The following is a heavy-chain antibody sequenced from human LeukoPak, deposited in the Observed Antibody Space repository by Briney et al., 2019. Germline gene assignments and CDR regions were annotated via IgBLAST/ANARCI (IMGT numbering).Heavy chain of an antibody. CDR1: GFTFSSYW. CDR2: SNSDGSST. CDR3: ARTSTGFDY. J-gene: IGHJ4*02. D-gene: IGHD2-8*02. V-gene: IGHV3-74*01. Sequence: PGGSLRLSCATSGFTFSSYWMHWVRQAPGKGLVWVSRSNSDGSSTIYADSVKGRFTISRDNAKNTLYLQMNSLRAEDTAVYYCARTSTGFDYWGQGTLVTVSS.